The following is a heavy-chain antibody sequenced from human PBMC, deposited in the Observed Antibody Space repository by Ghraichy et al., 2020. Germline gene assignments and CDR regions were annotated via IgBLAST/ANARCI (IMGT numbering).Heavy chain of an antibody. CDR2: IYYSGST. CDR3: ARAGKRRALRYFDWLLPYFDY. Sequence: SETLSLTCTVSGGSINSYYWSWIRQPPGKGLEWIGYIYYSGSTNYNPSLKSRVTISVDTSKNQFSLKLSSVTAADTAVYYCARAGKRRALRYFDWLLPYFDYWGQGTLVTVSS. CDR1: GGSINSYY. J-gene: IGHJ4*02. V-gene: IGHV4-59*01. D-gene: IGHD3-9*01.